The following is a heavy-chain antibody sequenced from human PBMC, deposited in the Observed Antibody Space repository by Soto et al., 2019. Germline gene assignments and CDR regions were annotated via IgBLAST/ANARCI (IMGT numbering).Heavy chain of an antibody. D-gene: IGHD3-9*01. CDR3: AKDIGILTGYMHYFDY. J-gene: IGHJ4*02. V-gene: IGHV3-30*18. CDR1: GFTFSSYG. Sequence: PVGSLRLSCAASGFTFSSYGMHWVRQAPGKGLEWVAVISYDGSNKYYADSVKGRFTISRDNSKNTLYLQMNSLRAEDTAVYYCAKDIGILTGYMHYFDYWGQGTLVTVSS. CDR2: ISYDGSNK.